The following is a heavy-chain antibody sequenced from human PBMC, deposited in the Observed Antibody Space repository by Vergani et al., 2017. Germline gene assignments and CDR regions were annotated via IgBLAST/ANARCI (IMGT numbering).Heavy chain of an antibody. CDR3: ARGRGALGYYYYGMDV. V-gene: IGHV3-7*04. D-gene: IGHD3-16*01. Sequence: EVQLVESGGGLVQPGGSLRLSCAASGFTFSSYWMSWVRQAPGKGLEWVANIKQDGSEKYYVDSVKGRFTISRDNAKNSLYLQMNSLRAEDTAVYYCARGRGALGYYYYGMDVWGQGTTVTVSS. CDR1: GFTFSSYW. CDR2: IKQDGSEK. J-gene: IGHJ6*02.